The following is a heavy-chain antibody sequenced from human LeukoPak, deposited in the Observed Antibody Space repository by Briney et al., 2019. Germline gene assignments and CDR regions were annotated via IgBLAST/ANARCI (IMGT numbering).Heavy chain of an antibody. V-gene: IGHV4-59*08. CDR1: GGSIDDYY. Sequence: SETLSLTCTVSGGSIDDYYWSWIRQPPGKGLEWIGYIYYSGSTNYNPSLKSRVTISVDTSKNQFPLKLSSVTAADTAVYYCARREIGGSYDYWGQGTLVTVSS. J-gene: IGHJ4*02. D-gene: IGHD1-26*01. CDR2: IYYSGST. CDR3: ARREIGGSYDY.